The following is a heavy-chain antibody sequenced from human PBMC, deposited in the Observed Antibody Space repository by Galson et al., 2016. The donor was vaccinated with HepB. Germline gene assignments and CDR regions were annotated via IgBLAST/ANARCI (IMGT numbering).Heavy chain of an antibody. Sequence: PALVKPTQTLTLTCAFSGFSLSTSGVGVDWIRQPPGKALEWLALIYWNDHKRYSPSLQIRLTITKDTSKKQVVLTMTNMDPVDTATYFCALTGSYQASDGFDIWGQGTMVTVSS. CDR1: GFSLSTSGVG. D-gene: IGHD1-26*01. CDR2: IYWNDHK. CDR3: ALTGSYQASDGFDI. J-gene: IGHJ3*02. V-gene: IGHV2-5*01.